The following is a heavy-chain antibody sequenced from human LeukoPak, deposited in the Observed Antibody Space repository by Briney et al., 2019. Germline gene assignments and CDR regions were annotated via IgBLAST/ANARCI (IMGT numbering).Heavy chain of an antibody. J-gene: IGHJ6*02. V-gene: IGHV3-30*04. CDR3: ARDGSSWYGQYYYYYYGMDV. CDR1: GFTFSSYA. CDR2: ISYDGNNK. D-gene: IGHD6-13*01. Sequence: AGGSLRLSCAASGFTFSSYAMHWVRQAPGKGLEWVAVISYDGNNKYYADSVKGRFTISRDNSKNTLYLQMNSLRAEDTAVYYCARDGSSWYGQYYYYYYGMDVWGQGTTVTVSS.